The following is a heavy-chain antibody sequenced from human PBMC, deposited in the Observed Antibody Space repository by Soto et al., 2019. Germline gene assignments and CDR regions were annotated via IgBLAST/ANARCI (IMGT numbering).Heavy chain of an antibody. CDR1: GFPFRNYN. V-gene: IGHV3-48*02. CDR3: ARDPGYFCGLDV. CDR2: LSGASANI. Sequence: GGSLRLSYAASGFPFRNYNMSWARPAPGKGLEGISQLSGASANIYYAVSGKSQLTNNPDTFKNQHSLQQTDVKHEDQAVYYCARDPGYFCGLDVWGKGTPVTVSS. J-gene: IGHJ6*04.